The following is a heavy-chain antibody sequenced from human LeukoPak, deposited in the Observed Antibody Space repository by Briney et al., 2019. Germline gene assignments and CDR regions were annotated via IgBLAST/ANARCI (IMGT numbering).Heavy chain of an antibody. CDR3: TKGGDPAMITD. Sequence: GALVMVSCRAAGYTFGTYDIDGGGPATGPWLEWMGWMKPKNDETGSAQKLQGRLTMTRDTSITTAYMELRSRRSDDTVVYYCTKGGDPAMITDWGRGTLVTVSS. CDR1: GYTFGTYD. D-gene: IGHD5-18*01. V-gene: IGHV1-8*01. CDR2: MKPKNDET. J-gene: IGHJ4*02.